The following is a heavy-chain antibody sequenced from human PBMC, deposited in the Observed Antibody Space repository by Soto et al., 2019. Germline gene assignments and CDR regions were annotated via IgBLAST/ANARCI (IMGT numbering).Heavy chain of an antibody. D-gene: IGHD3-16*01. J-gene: IGHJ4*02. CDR3: TVWIEGACY. V-gene: IGHV3-72*01. Sequence: HLVASGGGLVQPGGSLRLSCAASGFTFNDHYMDWVRQAPGKGLEWVARSKNRGQGFTIEYAASLKGRFTISRDDSASSLYLQMNSLETDDTAVYYCTVWIEGACYWGRGSLVTVSS. CDR1: GFTFNDHY. CDR2: SKNRGQGFTI.